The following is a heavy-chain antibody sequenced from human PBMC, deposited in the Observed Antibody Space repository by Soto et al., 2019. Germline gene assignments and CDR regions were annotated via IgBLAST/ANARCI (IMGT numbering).Heavy chain of an antibody. CDR3: ARAGIAYCSSTTCYLYYYVMDV. CDR2: INPNSGST. J-gene: IGHJ6*02. Sequence: ASVKVSCKASGYSVTSYYMHWVRQAPGQGLEWMGIINPNSGSTTYAQKFQCRFTMTRDTSTSTVYMELTSLTSGDTAVYYCARAGIAYCSSTTCYLYYYVMDVWGQGTTVTVSS. CDR1: GYSVTSYY. V-gene: IGHV1-46*01. D-gene: IGHD2-2*01.